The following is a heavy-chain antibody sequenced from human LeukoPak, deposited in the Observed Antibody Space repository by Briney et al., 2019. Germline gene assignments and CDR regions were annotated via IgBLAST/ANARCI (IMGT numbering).Heavy chain of an antibody. D-gene: IGHD5-24*01. V-gene: IGHV3-33*06. J-gene: IGHJ4*02. CDR3: AKTWNDGSFDY. Sequence: GRSLRLSCAASGFTFSSYGMRWVRQAPGKGLEWVAVIWYDGSNKYYADSVKGRFTISRDNSKNTLYLQLTSLRAEDTAVYYCAKTWNDGSFDYWGQGTLVTVSS. CDR1: GFTFSSYG. CDR2: IWYDGSNK.